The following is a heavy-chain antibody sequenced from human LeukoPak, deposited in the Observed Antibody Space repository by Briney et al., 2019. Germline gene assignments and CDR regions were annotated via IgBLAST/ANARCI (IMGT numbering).Heavy chain of an antibody. V-gene: IGHV5-51*01. CDR2: IYPGDSDT. CDR3: ARPIWTDTDAFDI. D-gene: IGHD1-1*01. Sequence: GEALKISCKGSGYSFTSYWIGWVRQMPGKGLGWVGIIYPGDSDTRYSPSFQGQVTISADTSISTAYLQWRSLKASDTAMYYCARPIWTDTDAFDIWGQGTTGTVSS. J-gene: IGHJ3*02. CDR1: GYSFTSYW.